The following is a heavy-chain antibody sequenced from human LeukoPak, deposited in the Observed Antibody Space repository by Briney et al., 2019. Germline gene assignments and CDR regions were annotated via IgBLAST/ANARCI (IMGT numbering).Heavy chain of an antibody. CDR2: INPNSGGT. CDR3: ARDAELENGDPKAFDP. Sequence: GASVKVSCKASGYTFTGYYMHWVRQAPGQGLEWMGWINPNSGGTNYAQKFQGRVTTTRDTSISTAYMELSRLRSDDTAVYYCARDAELENGDPKAFDPWGQGTLVTVSS. V-gene: IGHV1-2*02. D-gene: IGHD1-1*01. CDR1: GYTFTGYY. J-gene: IGHJ5*02.